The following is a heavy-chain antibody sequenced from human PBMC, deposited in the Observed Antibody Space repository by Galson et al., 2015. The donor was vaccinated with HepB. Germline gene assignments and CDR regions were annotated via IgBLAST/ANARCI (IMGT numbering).Heavy chain of an antibody. CDR2: ISYDGINK. J-gene: IGHJ1*01. Sequence: SLRLSCAASGFTFSGYSMSWVRQAPGKGLERVAVISYDGINKWYADSVKGRFTISRDNSKNTVYLQINSLRAEDTAVYFCAVCFSTSCYAAENFQHWGQGTLVTVSS. V-gene: IGHV3-30-3*01. CDR1: GFTFSGYS. D-gene: IGHD2-2*01. CDR3: AVCFSTSCYAAENFQH.